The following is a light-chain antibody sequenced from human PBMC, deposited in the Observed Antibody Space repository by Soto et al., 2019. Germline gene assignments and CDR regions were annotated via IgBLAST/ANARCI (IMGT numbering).Light chain of an antibody. CDR3: KSYAGSNTYV. Sequence: ALTQPPSASGSPGQSVTISCTGTKSDIGVYDFVSWYQHHPGKAPRLIIYEVVQRPSGVPDRFSGSKSGNTASLTVSGLQAADEADYFCKSYAGSNTYVFGRGTKVTV. CDR2: EVV. J-gene: IGLJ1*01. V-gene: IGLV2-8*01. CDR1: KSDIGVYDF.